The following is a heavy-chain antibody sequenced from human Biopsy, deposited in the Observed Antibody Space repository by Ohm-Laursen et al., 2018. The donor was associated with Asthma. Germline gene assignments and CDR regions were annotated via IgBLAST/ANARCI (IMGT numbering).Heavy chain of an antibody. CDR1: GGSVSSGSHY. V-gene: IGHV4-61*01. CDR2: ISYSGST. CDR3: ARDFVDSAMDYFDY. D-gene: IGHD5-18*01. Sequence: SDTLSLTCPVSGGSVSSGSHYWSWIRQPPGKGLEWIGYISYSGSTNYNPSLKSRVTISVDTSKNQFSLKLSSVTAADTAVYYCARDFVDSAMDYFDYWGQGTLGTVSS. J-gene: IGHJ4*02.